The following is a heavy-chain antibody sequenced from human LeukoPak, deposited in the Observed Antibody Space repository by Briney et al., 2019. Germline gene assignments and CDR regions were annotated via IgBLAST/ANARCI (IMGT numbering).Heavy chain of an antibody. V-gene: IGHV1-24*01. D-gene: IGHD1-1*01. J-gene: IGHJ6*02. CDR1: GYTLTELS. CDR2: FDPEDGET. Sequence: GASVKVSCNVSGYTLTELSLHWVRQAPGKGLEWMGRFDPEDGETIYARKFQGRVTMTEDTSTDTAYMELSSLRSEDTAVYFCAVSLTTGGYYGMDVWGQGTTVTVSS. CDR3: AVSLTTGGYYGMDV.